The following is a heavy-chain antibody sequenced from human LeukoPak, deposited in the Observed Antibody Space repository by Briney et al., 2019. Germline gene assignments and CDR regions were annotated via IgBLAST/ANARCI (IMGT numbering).Heavy chain of an antibody. CDR1: GYNFTNYW. Sequence: RGGPLKFSCKRSGYNFTNYWIGGARQIQGKGLGGLGIIYAGDSDTRYSPSFQRQVTISADKPISTAYLQWSSLRASDTAMCCCARLVGYYDSSGYEVSWFDPWGQGTLVTVSS. D-gene: IGHD3-22*01. CDR3: ARLVGYYDSSGYEVSWFDP. J-gene: IGHJ5*02. CDR2: IYAGDSDT. V-gene: IGHV5-51*04.